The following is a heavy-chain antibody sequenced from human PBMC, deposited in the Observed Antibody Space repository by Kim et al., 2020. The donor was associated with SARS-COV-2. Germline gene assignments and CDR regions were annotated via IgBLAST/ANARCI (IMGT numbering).Heavy chain of an antibody. D-gene: IGHD3-3*01. CDR3: ARLRFLEWLSPAYSMHV. CDR2: IYYSGST. Sequence: SETLSLTCTVSGGSISSYYWSWIRQPPGKGLEWIGYIYYSGSTNYNPSLKSRVTISVDTSKNQFSLKLSSVTAADTAVYYCARLRFLEWLSPAYSMHVWG. CDR1: GGSISSYY. V-gene: IGHV4-59*08. J-gene: IGHJ6*03.